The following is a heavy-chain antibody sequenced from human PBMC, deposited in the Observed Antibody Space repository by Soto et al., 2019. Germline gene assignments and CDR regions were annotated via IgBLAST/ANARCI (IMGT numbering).Heavy chain of an antibody. CDR1: GFTFGTSV. CDR3: VQRYCSRVICRGNDGFDV. J-gene: IGHJ3*01. D-gene: IGHD2-15*01. CDR2: MSPDGGTI. Sequence: QVQLVESGGGVVQPGRSLRLSCVASGFTFGTSVIHWVRQAPGKGLEWVAVMSPDGGTIYYADSVKGRFTISREKFNKIRYLQMDRLRAEDTSVYYWVQRYCSRVICRGNDGFDVWGQGTMVTVSS. V-gene: IGHV3-30-3*01.